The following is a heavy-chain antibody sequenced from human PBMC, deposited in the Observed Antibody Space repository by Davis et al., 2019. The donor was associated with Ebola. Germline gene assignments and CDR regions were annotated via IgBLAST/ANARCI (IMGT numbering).Heavy chain of an antibody. CDR2: INPNTGGT. V-gene: IGHV1-2*06. D-gene: IGHD1-1*01. CDR1: GYTFTSYG. J-gene: IGHJ4*02. Sequence: AASVKVSCKASGYTFTSYGISWVRQAPGQGLEWMGRINPNTGGTNSAQKFQGRVTMMRDTSISTAYMELSRLRSDDTAVYYCARAQFPTTSDHWGQGTLVTVSS. CDR3: ARAQFPTTSDH.